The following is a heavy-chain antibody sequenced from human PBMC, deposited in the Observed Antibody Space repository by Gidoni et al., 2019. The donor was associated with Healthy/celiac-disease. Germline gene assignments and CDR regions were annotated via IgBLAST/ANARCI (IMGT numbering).Heavy chain of an antibody. D-gene: IGHD3-3*01. Sequence: QVQLVESGGGVVQPGRSLRLSCAASGFTFSSYAMHWVRQAPGKGLEWVAVISYDGSNKYYADSVKGRFTITRDNSKNTLYLQMNSLRAEDTAVYYCARGPDSTYDFWSGLSVDYWGQGTLVTVSS. CDR2: ISYDGSNK. CDR3: ARGPDSTYDFWSGLSVDY. V-gene: IGHV3-30*04. CDR1: GFTFSSYA. J-gene: IGHJ4*02.